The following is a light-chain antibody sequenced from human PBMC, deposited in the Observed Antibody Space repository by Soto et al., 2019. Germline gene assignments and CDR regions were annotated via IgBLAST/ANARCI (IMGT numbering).Light chain of an antibody. Sequence: QSVLTQPPSASGTPGQRVTISCSGGGSNIGSNYVYWYQQLPVTAPKLLIYANNERPSGVPDRFSGSKSGTSASLVISGLRSEDEADYYCAAWDDSLRGLVFGGGTKVTVL. CDR1: GSNIGSNY. V-gene: IGLV1-47*01. J-gene: IGLJ2*01. CDR2: ANN. CDR3: AAWDDSLRGLV.